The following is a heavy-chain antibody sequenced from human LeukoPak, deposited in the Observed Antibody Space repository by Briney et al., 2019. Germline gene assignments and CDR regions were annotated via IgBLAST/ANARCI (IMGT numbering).Heavy chain of an antibody. CDR3: ARVEIVVVPAASRYYYYGMDV. D-gene: IGHD2-2*01. Sequence: SETLSLTCAVYGGSFSGYYWSWIRQPPGKGLEWIGDVYHSGSTNYNPSLKSRVTISVDTSKNQFSLRLNSVTAADTAVYYCARVEIVVVPAASRYYYYGMDVWGQGTTVTASS. V-gene: IGHV4-34*01. CDR2: VYHSGST. CDR1: GGSFSGYY. J-gene: IGHJ6*02.